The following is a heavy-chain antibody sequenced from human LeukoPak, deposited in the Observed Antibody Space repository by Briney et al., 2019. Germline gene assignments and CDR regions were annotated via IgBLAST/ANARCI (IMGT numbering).Heavy chain of an antibody. J-gene: IGHJ4*03. V-gene: IGHV4-34*01. CDR3: ARGATISETGYFDF. Sequence: PSETLSLTCAVYGGSFIRYYWSGIVQSPAKELEGIAEIDLRGDTSHKPIVKSRVTISVDTSKDQLSLKVRSLSAADTGVYYCARGATISETGYFDFWGQGTLVTVSS. CDR2: IDLRGDT. D-gene: IGHD5-24*01. CDR1: GGSFIRYY.